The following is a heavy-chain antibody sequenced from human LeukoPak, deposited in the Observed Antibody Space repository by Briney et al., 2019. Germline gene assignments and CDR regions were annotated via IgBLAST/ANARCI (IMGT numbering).Heavy chain of an antibody. J-gene: IGHJ4*02. CDR3: ARTNPSKGYFDY. D-gene: IGHD1-14*01. Sequence: GASVKVSCKASGYTFTRYGISWVRQAPGQGLESMGWISAYSVNTNYAQKLQGRVTMTTDTSTSTAYMELRSLRSDDTAVYYCARTNPSKGYFDYWGQGTLVTVTS. CDR2: ISAYSVNT. CDR1: GYTFTRYG. V-gene: IGHV1-18*01.